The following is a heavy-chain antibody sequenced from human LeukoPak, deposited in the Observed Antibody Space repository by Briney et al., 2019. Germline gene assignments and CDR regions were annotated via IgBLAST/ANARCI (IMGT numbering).Heavy chain of an antibody. J-gene: IGHJ4*02. D-gene: IGHD2-21*02. V-gene: IGHV3-23*01. CDR1: GFTFSNYG. CDR2: ISGSGIST. CDR3: AKGSMTYGFDY. Sequence: GGSLRLSCAASGFTFSNYGMNWVRQAPGKGLEWVSAISGSGISTYYADSAKGLFTISRDNSKNTLYLQMNSLRAEDTALYYCAKGSMTYGFDYWGQGTLVTVSS.